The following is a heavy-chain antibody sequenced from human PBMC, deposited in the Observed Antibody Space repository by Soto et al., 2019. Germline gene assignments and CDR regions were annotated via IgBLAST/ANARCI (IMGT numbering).Heavy chain of an antibody. CDR2: IKSKNDGGTR. J-gene: IGHJ6*02. V-gene: IGHV3-15*01. Sequence: EVQLVESGGGLVKPGGALRLSCAASGLTFTDAWMSWVRQAPGKGIEWVGRIKSKNDGGTRDYAAPVKGRFTISRDDSQKMVYLQMNSLKTEDTAVYFCSHGYYGMAVWGQGTTVTVTS. CDR3: SHGYYGMAV. CDR1: GLTFTDAW.